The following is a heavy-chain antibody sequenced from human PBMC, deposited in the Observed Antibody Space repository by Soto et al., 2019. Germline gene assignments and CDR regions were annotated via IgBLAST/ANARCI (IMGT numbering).Heavy chain of an antibody. CDR3: AKDVVDRGISY. D-gene: IGHD1-20*01. CDR2: ISYDGSNK. J-gene: IGHJ4*01. CDR1: GFTFSSYC. V-gene: IGHV3-30*18. Sequence: GGSLRLSCAASGFTFSSYCMHWVRQAPGKGLEWVAVISYDGSNKYYADSVKGRFTISRDNSKNTLYLQMNSLRAEDTALYYCAKDVVDRGISYWGQGTLVTVSS.